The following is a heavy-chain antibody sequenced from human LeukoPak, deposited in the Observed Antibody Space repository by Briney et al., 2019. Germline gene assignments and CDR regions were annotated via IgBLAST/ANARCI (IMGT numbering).Heavy chain of an antibody. CDR3: ARHVGEGWNYDYYMDV. CDR1: EYSFPNYC. CDR2: IYPGDSDT. D-gene: IGHD1-7*01. J-gene: IGHJ6*03. Sequence: GESLKISCQHSEYSFPNYCIGWVRQMPGKGLEWMGIIYPGDSDTRSSPSFQGQVTISADKSISTAYLQWSSLKASDTAMYYCARHVGEGWNYDYYMDVWGKGTTVTVSS. V-gene: IGHV5-51*01.